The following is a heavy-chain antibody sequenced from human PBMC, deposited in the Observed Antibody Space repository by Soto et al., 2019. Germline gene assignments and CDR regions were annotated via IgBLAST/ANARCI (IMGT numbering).Heavy chain of an antibody. CDR2: ISYDGSNK. D-gene: IGHD2-21*02. J-gene: IGHJ4*02. Sequence: QVQLVESGGGVVQPGRSLRLSCAASGFTFSSYGMHWVRQAPGKGLEWVAVISYDGSNKYYADSVKGRFTISRDNSKNTLYLQMNSLIAGDTAVYYCAKDPSDCGGDCYYSSYYFDYWGQGTLVTVSS. V-gene: IGHV3-30*18. CDR1: GFTFSSYG. CDR3: AKDPSDCGGDCYYSSYYFDY.